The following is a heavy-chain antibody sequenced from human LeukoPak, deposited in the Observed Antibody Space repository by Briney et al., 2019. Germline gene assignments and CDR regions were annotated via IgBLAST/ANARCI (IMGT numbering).Heavy chain of an antibody. CDR1: GFTFSSYW. V-gene: IGHV3-7*03. J-gene: IGHJ4*02. CDR2: INKDGGEK. Sequence: GGSLRLSCAASGFTFSSYWMSWVRQAPGKGLEWVANINKDGGEKYYVDSVKGRFTISRDNAKNSLYLQMNSRRADDTAVYYWVKDSPPRYSGSPPAYWGQGTLVTVSS. CDR3: VKDSPPRYSGSPPAY. D-gene: IGHD1-26*01.